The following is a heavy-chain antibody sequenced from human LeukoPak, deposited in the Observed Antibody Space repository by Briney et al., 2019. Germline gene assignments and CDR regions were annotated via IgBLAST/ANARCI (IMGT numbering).Heavy chain of an antibody. Sequence: GGSLRLSCAASGFTFSSYSMNWVRQAPGKGLEWVSYISSSSSTINYADSVKGRFTISRDNAKNSLYLQMNSLRAEDTAVYYCAKRTTTVTPGYWGQGTLVTVSS. CDR2: ISSSSSTI. CDR3: AKRTTTVTPGY. V-gene: IGHV3-48*01. J-gene: IGHJ4*02. CDR1: GFTFSSYS. D-gene: IGHD4-17*01.